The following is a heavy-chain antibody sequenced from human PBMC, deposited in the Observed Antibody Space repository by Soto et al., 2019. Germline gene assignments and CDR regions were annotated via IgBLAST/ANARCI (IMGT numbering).Heavy chain of an antibody. J-gene: IGHJ3*02. CDR3: ARGPYGDYVRAFDI. CDR1: GGSISSGGYY. Sequence: SETLSLTCTVAGGSISSGGYYWSWIRQHPGKGLEWIGYIYYSGSTYYNPSLKSRVTISVDTSKNQFSLKLSSVTAADTAVYYCARGPYGDYVRAFDIWGQGTMVTVSS. D-gene: IGHD4-17*01. CDR2: IYYSGST. V-gene: IGHV4-31*03.